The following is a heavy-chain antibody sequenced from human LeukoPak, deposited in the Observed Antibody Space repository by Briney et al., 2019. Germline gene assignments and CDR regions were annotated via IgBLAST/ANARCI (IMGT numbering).Heavy chain of an antibody. CDR3: ARVPDSSGYIGGFDY. Sequence: PSETLSLTCAVSGGSISSGGYSWSWIRQPPGKGLEWIGYIYHSGSTYYNPSLKSRVTISVDRSKNQFSLKLSSVTAADTAVYYCARVPDSSGYIGGFDYWGQGTLVTVSS. CDR2: IYHSGST. V-gene: IGHV4-30-2*01. D-gene: IGHD3-22*01. CDR1: GGSISSGGYS. J-gene: IGHJ4*02.